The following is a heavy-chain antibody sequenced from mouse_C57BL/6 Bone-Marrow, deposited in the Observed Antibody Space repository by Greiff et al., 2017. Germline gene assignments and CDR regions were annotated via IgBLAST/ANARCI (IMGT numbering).Heavy chain of an antibody. Sequence: EVKLVESGGGLVQPGGSLKLSCAASGFTFSDYYMYWVRQTPEKRLEWVAYLSNGGGSTYYPDTVKGRFTISRDNAKNTLYLQMSRLKSEDTAMYYCARHGEDHDAMGYWGQGTSVTVSS. V-gene: IGHV5-12*01. CDR3: ARHGEDHDAMGY. CDR2: LSNGGGST. CDR1: GFTFSDYY. J-gene: IGHJ4*01.